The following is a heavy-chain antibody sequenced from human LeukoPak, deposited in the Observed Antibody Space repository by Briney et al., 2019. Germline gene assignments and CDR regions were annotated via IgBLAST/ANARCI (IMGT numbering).Heavy chain of an antibody. CDR1: GFTFSSYE. CDR2: ISSSGSTI. V-gene: IGHV3-48*03. Sequence: PGGSLRLSCAASGFTFSSYEMNWVGQAPGKGLEGVSYISSSGSTIYYADSVKGRFTISRDNAKNSLYMQMNSLRAEDTAVYYCARAGSGRSPDWFDPWGQGTLVTVSS. D-gene: IGHD1-26*01. CDR3: ARAGSGRSPDWFDP. J-gene: IGHJ5*02.